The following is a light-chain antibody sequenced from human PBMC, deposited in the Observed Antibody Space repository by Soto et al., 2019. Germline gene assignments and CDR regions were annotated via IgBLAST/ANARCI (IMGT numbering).Light chain of an antibody. Sequence: DIVMTQSPDSLAVSLGERATINCKSSQSVLYSSINKNYLAWYQQKPGQPPKLLIYWASTRESGVSDRFSGSGSGTDFTLTISSLQAEDVAVYYCQQYYNTPYTFGQGTKLEIK. CDR3: QQYYNTPYT. CDR2: WAS. V-gene: IGKV4-1*01. CDR1: QSVLYSSINKNY. J-gene: IGKJ2*01.